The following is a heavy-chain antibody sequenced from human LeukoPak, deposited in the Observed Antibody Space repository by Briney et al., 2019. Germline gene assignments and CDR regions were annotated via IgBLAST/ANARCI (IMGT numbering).Heavy chain of an antibody. J-gene: IGHJ4*02. CDR3: ARKALGYSYGHGDY. CDR2: ISTSGGST. Sequence: GGSLRLSCAASGFTFSSYALSWVRQAPGKGLEWVSAISTSGGSTYYADSVKGRFTISRDNSKNTLYLQMSSLRAEDTAVYSCARKALGYSYGHGDYWGQGTLVTVSS. D-gene: IGHD5-18*01. CDR1: GFTFSSYA. V-gene: IGHV3-23*01.